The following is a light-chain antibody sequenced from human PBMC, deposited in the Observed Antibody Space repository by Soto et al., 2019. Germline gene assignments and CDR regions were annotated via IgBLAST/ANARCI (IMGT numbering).Light chain of an antibody. CDR3: QQRYTIPYP. V-gene: IGKV1-39*01. Sequence: DIQMTQSPSSLSASVGDRVTITCRASQNINNYLNWYQQKPGKAPKLLIYGASSLQSGVPSRFRGSGSGTHFPLIISSQQPEDLATNNGQQRYTIPYPFGKGTKLEIK. J-gene: IGKJ2*01. CDR1: QNINNY. CDR2: GAS.